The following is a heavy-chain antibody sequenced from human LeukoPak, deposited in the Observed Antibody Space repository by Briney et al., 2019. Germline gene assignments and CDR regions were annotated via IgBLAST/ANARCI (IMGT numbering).Heavy chain of an antibody. V-gene: IGHV5-51*01. CDR1: GYSFTSYW. J-gene: IGHJ4*02. CDR3: ARHTRYSSSSRVFDY. CDR2: IYAGDSDT. D-gene: IGHD6-6*01. Sequence: NRGESLKISCKGPGYSFTSYWIGWVRQMPGKGLEWMGNIYAGDSDTRYSPSFQGQVTISVEKSISTAYLQWSSLKASDTAIYYCARHTRYSSSSRVFDYWGQGTLVTVSS.